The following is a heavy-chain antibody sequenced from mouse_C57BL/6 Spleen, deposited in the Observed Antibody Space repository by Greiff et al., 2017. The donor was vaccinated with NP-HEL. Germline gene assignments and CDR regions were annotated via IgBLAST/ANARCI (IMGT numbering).Heavy chain of an antibody. CDR1: GYTFTSYW. Sequence: QVQLQQPGAELVRPGSSVKLSCKASGYTFTSYWMDWVKQRPGQGLEWIGNIYPSDSETHYNQKFKDKATLTVDKSSSTAYMQLSSLTSEDSAVYYCASYCGNHGWYFDVWGTGTTVTVSS. CDR3: ASYCGNHGWYFDV. CDR2: IYPSDSET. V-gene: IGHV1-61*01. D-gene: IGHD2-1*01. J-gene: IGHJ1*03.